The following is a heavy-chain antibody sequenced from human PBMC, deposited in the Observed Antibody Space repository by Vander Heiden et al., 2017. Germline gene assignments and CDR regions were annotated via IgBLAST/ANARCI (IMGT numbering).Heavy chain of an antibody. CDR1: GGSITSHY. J-gene: IGHJ4*02. Sequence: QVQLQESGPGLVKPSETLSLTCTVPGGSITSHYWSWIRQPPGKGLEWIGYVYYSGSTNYNPSLKSRVTISVDTSKNQFSLKLSSVTAADTAVYYCARDSSYFEYWGQGTLVTVSS. V-gene: IGHV4-59*11. CDR3: ARDSSYFEY. CDR2: VYYSGST.